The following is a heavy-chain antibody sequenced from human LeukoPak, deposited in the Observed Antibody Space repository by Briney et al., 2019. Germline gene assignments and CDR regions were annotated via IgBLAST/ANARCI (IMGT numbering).Heavy chain of an antibody. D-gene: IGHD2-2*01. Sequence: ASVKVSCKASGYTFTSYAMNWVRQAPGQGLEWMGWINTNTGNPTYAQGFTGRFVFSLDTSVSTAYLQICSLKAEDTAVYYCATYCSSTSCPLGFDYWGQGTLVSVSS. CDR3: ATYCSSTSCPLGFDY. J-gene: IGHJ4*02. CDR1: GYTFTSYA. CDR2: INTNTGNP. V-gene: IGHV7-4-1*01.